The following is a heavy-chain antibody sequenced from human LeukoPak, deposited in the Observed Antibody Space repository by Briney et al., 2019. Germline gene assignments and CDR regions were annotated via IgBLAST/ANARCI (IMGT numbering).Heavy chain of an antibody. CDR3: ARGAAGYEQSHWFDP. CDR2: IYTSGTT. D-gene: IGHD5-12*01. V-gene: IGHV4-4*07. Sequence: SETLSLTCTVSGGSIRGYYWSWIRQSAGKGLEFIGRIYTSGTTNYNPSLKSRVTMSLDTSKTQFSLKLTSVTAADTAVYYCARGAAGYEQSHWFDPWGQGTLVTVSS. J-gene: IGHJ5*02. CDR1: GGSIRGYY.